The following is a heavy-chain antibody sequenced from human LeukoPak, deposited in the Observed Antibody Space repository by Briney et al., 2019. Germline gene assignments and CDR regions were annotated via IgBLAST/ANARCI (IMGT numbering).Heavy chain of an antibody. CDR1: GGSISSGSYY. V-gene: IGHV4-61*02. J-gene: IGHJ4*02. CDR3: ARGYYYDSSGYYYAPFDY. Sequence: SETLSLTCTVSGGSISSGSYYWSWIRQPAGKGLEWIGRIYTSGSTNYNPSLKSRVTISVDTSKNQFSLKLSPVTAADTAVYYCARGYYYDSSGYYYAPFDYWGQGTLVTVSS. CDR2: IYTSGST. D-gene: IGHD3-22*01.